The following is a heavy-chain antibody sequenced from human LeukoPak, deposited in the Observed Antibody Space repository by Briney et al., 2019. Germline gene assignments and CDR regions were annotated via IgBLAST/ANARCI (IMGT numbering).Heavy chain of an antibody. CDR2: ISAGGGSE. V-gene: IGHV3-23*01. CDR1: GFTFSTYA. CDR3: ARDPNGDYIGAFDM. Sequence: GGSLRLSCTASGFTFSTYAMMWVRQTPGKGLEWVSAISAGGGSEHYADSVKGRFTISRDNSKHTLFLQMNSLRAEDTAVYYCARDPNGDYIGAFDMWGPGTMVTVSS. D-gene: IGHD4-17*01. J-gene: IGHJ3*02.